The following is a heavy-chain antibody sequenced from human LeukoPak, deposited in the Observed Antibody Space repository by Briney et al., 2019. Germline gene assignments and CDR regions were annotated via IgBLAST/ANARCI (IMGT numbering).Heavy chain of an antibody. CDR3: AKRMIRGVNHDAFDL. CDR1: GFTFSRYA. D-gene: IGHD3-10*01. V-gene: IGHV3-23*01. J-gene: IGHJ3*01. CDR2: VSGSGGSI. Sequence: GGSLRLSCAASGFTFSRYAMSWVRQAPGKGLEWVSAVSGSGGSIYYADSVKGLFTISRDNSKNTLYLQMNSLRAEDTAVYYCAKRMIRGVNHDAFDLWGQGTMVTVSS.